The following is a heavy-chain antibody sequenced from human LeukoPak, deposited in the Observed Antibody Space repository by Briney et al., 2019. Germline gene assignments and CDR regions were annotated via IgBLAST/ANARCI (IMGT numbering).Heavy chain of an antibody. D-gene: IGHD3-10*01. Sequence: SETLSLTCTVSGGSISSSSYSWGWIRQPPGKGLEWIGSMYYSGSTYYNPSLKGRVTISVDTSKNQFSLKLSSVTAEDTAVYYCARHRGGGPYGSGRTYNWFDPWGQGTLVTVSS. CDR1: GGSISSSSYS. CDR3: ARHRGGGPYGSGRTYNWFDP. V-gene: IGHV4-39*01. CDR2: MYYSGST. J-gene: IGHJ5*02.